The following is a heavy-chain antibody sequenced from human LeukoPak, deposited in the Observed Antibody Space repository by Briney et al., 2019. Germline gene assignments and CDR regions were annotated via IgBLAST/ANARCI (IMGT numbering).Heavy chain of an antibody. CDR3: ARRPGAGSRDCWFDP. D-gene: IGHD2-21*01. CDR2: ISTSGDT. V-gene: IGHV4-61*02. Sequence: SETLSLTCTVSGGSISSDNHYWGWIRQPAGKGLELIGRISTSGDTHYNPSLKSRVTISVDTSKNQFSLKLSSVTAADTAVYYCARRPGAGSRDCWFDPWGQGTLVTVSS. CDR1: GGSISSDNHY. J-gene: IGHJ5*02.